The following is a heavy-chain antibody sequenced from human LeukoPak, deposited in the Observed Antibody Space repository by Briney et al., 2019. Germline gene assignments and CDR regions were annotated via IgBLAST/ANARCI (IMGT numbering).Heavy chain of an antibody. V-gene: IGHV1-46*01. CDR1: GYTFSSHY. CDR2: INPSGGST. D-gene: IGHD5-12*01. CDR3: ARGYWQWLLE. Sequence: GASVNVSCKASGYTFSSHYMHWVRQAPGQGLEWMGIINPSGGSTSYAQKFQGRVTMTRDTSTSTVYMELSSLRSDDTAVYYCARGYWQWLLEWGQGTLVTVSS. J-gene: IGHJ4*02.